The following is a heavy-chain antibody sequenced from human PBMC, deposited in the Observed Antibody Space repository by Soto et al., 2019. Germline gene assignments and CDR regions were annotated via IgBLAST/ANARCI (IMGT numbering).Heavy chain of an antibody. J-gene: IGHJ5*02. V-gene: IGHV4-34*01. CDR1: GGSFSGYY. CDR2: INHSGST. Sequence: PSETLSLTCAVYGGSFSGYYWSWIRQPPGKGLEWIGEINHSGSTNYNPSLKSRVTISVDTSKNQFSLKLSSVTAADTAVYYCERTRKGVRGVNSFDPWGQGTLVAVSS. D-gene: IGHD3-10*01. CDR3: ERTRKGVRGVNSFDP.